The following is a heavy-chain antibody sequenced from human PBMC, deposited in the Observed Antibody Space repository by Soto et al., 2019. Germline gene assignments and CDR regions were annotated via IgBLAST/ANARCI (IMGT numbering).Heavy chain of an antibody. V-gene: IGHV4-34*01. CDR3: ARAVRAVSWQWLERDY. CDR2: INHSGST. Sequence: QVQLQQWGAGLLKPSETLSLTCAVYGGSFSGYYWSWIRQPPGKGLEWIGEINHSGSTNYNPSLKSRVTISVDTSKNQFSLKLSSVTAADTAVYYCARAVRAVSWQWLERDYWGQGTLVTVSS. CDR1: GGSFSGYY. J-gene: IGHJ4*02. D-gene: IGHD6-19*01.